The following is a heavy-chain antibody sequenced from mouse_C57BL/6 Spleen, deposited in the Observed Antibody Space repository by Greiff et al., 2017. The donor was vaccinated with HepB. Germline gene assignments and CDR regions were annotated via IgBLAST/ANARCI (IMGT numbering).Heavy chain of an antibody. CDR3: AREALYGSSYGYFDV. J-gene: IGHJ1*03. CDR2: INPNNGGT. CDR1: GYTFTDYN. Sequence: EVQLQQSGPELVKPGASVKIPCKASGYTFTDYNMDWVKQSHGKSLEWIGDINPNNGGTIYNQKFKGKATLTVDKSSSTAYMELRSLTSEDTAVYYCAREALYGSSYGYFDVWGTGTTVTVSS. D-gene: IGHD1-1*01. V-gene: IGHV1-18*01.